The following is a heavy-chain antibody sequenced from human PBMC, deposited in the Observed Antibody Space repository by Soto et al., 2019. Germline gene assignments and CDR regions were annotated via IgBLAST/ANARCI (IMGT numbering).Heavy chain of an antibody. CDR3: AREAQYYDILTGYYNGGMDV. V-gene: IGHV1-18*01. CDR2: ISAYNGNT. D-gene: IGHD3-9*01. J-gene: IGHJ6*02. Sequence: ASVKVSCKASGYTFTSYGISWVRQAPGQGLEWMGWISAYNGNTNYAQKLQGRVTMTTDTSTSTAYMELRSLRSDDTAVYYCAREAQYYDILTGYYNGGMDVWGQGTTVTVSS. CDR1: GYTFTSYG.